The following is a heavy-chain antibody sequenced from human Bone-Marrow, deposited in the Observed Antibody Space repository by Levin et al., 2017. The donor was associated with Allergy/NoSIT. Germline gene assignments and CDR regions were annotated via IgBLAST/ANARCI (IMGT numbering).Heavy chain of an antibody. CDR2: ISLSGTTM. CDR1: GFTFGDHY. CDR3: ASGFRANPWGSDF. Sequence: SCAASGFTFGDHYMSWIRQAPGKGLEWLSYISLSGTTMYYADSVKGRFTISRDNAKNSLFLQMSSLRADDTAIYYCASGFRANPWGSDFWGQGTLVTVSS. V-gene: IGHV3-11*01. J-gene: IGHJ4*02. D-gene: IGHD3-16*01.